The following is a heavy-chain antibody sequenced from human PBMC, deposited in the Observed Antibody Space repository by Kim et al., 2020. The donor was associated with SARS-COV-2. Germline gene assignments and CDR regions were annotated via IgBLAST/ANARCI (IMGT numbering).Heavy chain of an antibody. J-gene: IGHJ4*02. D-gene: IGHD3-3*01. V-gene: IGHV3-11*06. CDR3: ARAPDDFWSGYYPAYFDY. Sequence: GRFTISRDTAKNSLYLQMNSLRAEDTAVYYCARAPDDFWSGYYPAYFDYWGQGTLVTVSS.